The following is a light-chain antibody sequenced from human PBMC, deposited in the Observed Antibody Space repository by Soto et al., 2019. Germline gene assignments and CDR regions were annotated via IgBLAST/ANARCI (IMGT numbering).Light chain of an antibody. CDR1: QNIYVN. Sequence: IVMTQSPATLSVSPGERASLSCTASQNIYVNLAWYQQKPGQAPRLLIYGAYTRATGIPARFSGSGSGTEFTLTISSLQSEDFAVYYCQLYNNWMFTFGQGTKLEIK. CDR2: GAY. V-gene: IGKV3-15*01. CDR3: QLYNNWMFT. J-gene: IGKJ2*01.